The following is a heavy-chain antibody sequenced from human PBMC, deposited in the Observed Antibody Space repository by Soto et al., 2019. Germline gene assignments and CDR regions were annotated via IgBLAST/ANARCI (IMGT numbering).Heavy chain of an antibody. V-gene: IGHV4-30-2*01. CDR2: IYHSGST. Sequence: SETLSLTCAVSGGSISSGGYSWSWIRQPPGKGLEWIGYIYHSGSTYYNPSLKSRVTISVDRSKNQFSLKLSSVTAADTAVYYCARAGDFGYLDYWRQGTLVTVSS. J-gene: IGHJ4*02. CDR3: ARAGDFGYLDY. CDR1: GGSISSGGYS. D-gene: IGHD3-3*01.